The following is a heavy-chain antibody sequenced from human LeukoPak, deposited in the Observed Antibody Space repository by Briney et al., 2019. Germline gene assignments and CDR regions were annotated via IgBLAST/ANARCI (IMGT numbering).Heavy chain of an antibody. CDR1: GFTFSSYW. V-gene: IGHV3-7*01. CDR3: VRVRIRKQLVPYYFDY. D-gene: IGHD6-6*01. CDR2: INPDGSEK. J-gene: IGHJ4*02. Sequence: GGSLRLSCAASGFTFSSYWMIWVRQAPGKGLEWVAKINPDGSEKYYVDSVKGRFTISRDNAKNSLYLQMNSLRGEDTAVYYCVRVRIRKQLVPYYFDYWGQGTLVAVSS.